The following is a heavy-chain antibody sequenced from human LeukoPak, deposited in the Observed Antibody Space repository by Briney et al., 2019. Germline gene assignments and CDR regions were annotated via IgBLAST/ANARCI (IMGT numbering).Heavy chain of an antibody. Sequence: ASVKVSCKASGYTFSAYTIHWVRQAPGQRFEWMGWIDADSGDTRYSQKFQGRVTFTRDTSASTVYMELNSLRAEDTALYYCAKDRLPDSGYDIDSWGQGTLVTVSS. CDR3: AKDRLPDSGYDIDS. D-gene: IGHD5-12*01. J-gene: IGHJ4*02. CDR1: GYTFSAYT. CDR2: IDADSGDT. V-gene: IGHV1-3*01.